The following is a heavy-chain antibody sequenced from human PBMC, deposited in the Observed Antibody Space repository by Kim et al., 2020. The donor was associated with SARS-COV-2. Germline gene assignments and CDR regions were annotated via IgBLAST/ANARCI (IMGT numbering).Heavy chain of an antibody. J-gene: IGHJ4*02. D-gene: IGHD3-9*01. CDR3: ARDQLRYFDRTWGYSYGRGFDN. V-gene: IGHV3-48*03. CDR1: GLTFSSYE. CDR2: ISSSGSTI. Sequence: GGSLRLSCAASGLTFSSYEMNWVRQAPGKGLEWASYISSSGSTIYYADSVKGRLTISRDNAKNSLYLEMNSLRAEDTAVYYCARDQLRYFDRTWGYSYGRGFDNWGQGTLVTVSS.